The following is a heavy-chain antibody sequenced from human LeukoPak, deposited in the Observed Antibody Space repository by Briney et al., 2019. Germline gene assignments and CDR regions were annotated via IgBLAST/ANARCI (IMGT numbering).Heavy chain of an antibody. V-gene: IGHV1-2*04. Sequence: ASVKVSCKASGYTFTGYYMHRVRQAPGQGLEWMGWINPNSGGTNYAQKFQGWVTMTRDTSISTAYMELSRLRSDDTAVYYCARGAAAGTGDPRNWFDPWGQGTLVTVSS. CDR2: INPNSGGT. D-gene: IGHD6-13*01. J-gene: IGHJ5*02. CDR3: ARGAAAGTGDPRNWFDP. CDR1: GYTFTGYY.